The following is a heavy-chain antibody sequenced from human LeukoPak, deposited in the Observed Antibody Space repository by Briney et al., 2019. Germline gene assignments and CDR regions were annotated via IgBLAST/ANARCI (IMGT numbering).Heavy chain of an antibody. CDR3: ARGFYDFWSGYYTGAIDY. V-gene: IGHV4-30-2*01. CDR2: IYHSGNT. CDR1: GGSISSGGYS. D-gene: IGHD3-3*01. J-gene: IGHJ4*02. Sequence: SQTLSLTCAVSGGSISSGGYSWSWIRQPPGKGLEWIGYIYHSGNTYYNPSLKSRVTISVDRSKNQFSLKLSSVTAADTAVYYCARGFYDFWSGYYTGAIDYWGQGTLVTVSS.